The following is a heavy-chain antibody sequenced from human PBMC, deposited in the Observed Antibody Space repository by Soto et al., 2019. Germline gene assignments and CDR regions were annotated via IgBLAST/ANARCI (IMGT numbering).Heavy chain of an antibody. J-gene: IGHJ6*02. Sequence: GASVKVSCKASGYTFTSYYMHWVRQAPGQGLEWMGIINPSGGSTSYAQKFQGRVTMTRDTSTSTVYMELSSLRSEDTAVYYCARDLRSIFGVVMDPYYCYGMDVWGQGTTVIGSS. CDR3: ARDLRSIFGVVMDPYYCYGMDV. D-gene: IGHD3-3*01. CDR2: INPSGGST. V-gene: IGHV1-46*01. CDR1: GYTFTSYY.